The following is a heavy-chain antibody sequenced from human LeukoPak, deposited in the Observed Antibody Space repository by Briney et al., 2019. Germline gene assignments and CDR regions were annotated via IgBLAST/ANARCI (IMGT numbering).Heavy chain of an antibody. CDR3: ARVQRGEMATFDY. Sequence: GGSLRLSCAASGFIFSSYSMNWVRHAPGKGLEWVSSISSTSTFIHYADSLKGRFTISRDNARNSLYLQINSLRVEDTAVYYCARVQRGEMATFDYWGQGTLVTVSS. J-gene: IGHJ4*02. D-gene: IGHD5-24*01. CDR1: GFIFSSYS. V-gene: IGHV3-21*01. CDR2: ISSTSTFI.